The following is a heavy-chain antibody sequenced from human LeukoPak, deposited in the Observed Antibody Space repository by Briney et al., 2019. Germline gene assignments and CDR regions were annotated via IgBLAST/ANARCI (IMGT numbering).Heavy chain of an antibody. CDR3: ARGRTAMDYGMDV. V-gene: IGHV1-8*01. D-gene: IGHD5-18*01. CDR2: MNPNSGNT. J-gene: IGHJ6*02. Sequence: GASVKVSYKASVYTYTSYDINWVRQATGQALEWMGWMNPNSGNTGYAQKFQGRVTMTRNTSISTAYMELSSLRSDDTAVYYCARGRTAMDYGMDVWGQGTTVTVSS. CDR1: VYTYTSYD.